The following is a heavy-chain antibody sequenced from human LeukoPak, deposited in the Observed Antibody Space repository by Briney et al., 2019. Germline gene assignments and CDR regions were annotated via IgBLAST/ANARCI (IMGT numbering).Heavy chain of an antibody. CDR2: IYYSGST. Sequence: SSQTLSLTCTVSGGSISSGGYYWSWIRQHPGKGLEWIGYIYYSGSTYYNPSLKSRVTISVDTSKNQFSLKLSSVTAADTAVYYCARGRAARRPFDYWGQGTLVTVSS. V-gene: IGHV4-31*03. J-gene: IGHJ4*02. D-gene: IGHD6-6*01. CDR1: GGSISSGGYY. CDR3: ARGRAARRPFDY.